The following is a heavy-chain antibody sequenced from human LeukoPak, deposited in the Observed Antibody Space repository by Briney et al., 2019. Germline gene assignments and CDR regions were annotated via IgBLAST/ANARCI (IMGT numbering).Heavy chain of an antibody. D-gene: IGHD3-22*01. V-gene: IGHV3-23*01. Sequence: GGSLRLSCAASGFTFSSYAMSCVRQAPGKGLEWVSAISGSGGSTYYADSVRGRVTISRDNSKNTLYLQMNSLRAEDTAVYYCAQSYDSSGYGYWGRGTLVTVSS. CDR3: AQSYDSSGYGY. CDR1: GFTFSSYA. CDR2: ISGSGGST. J-gene: IGHJ4*02.